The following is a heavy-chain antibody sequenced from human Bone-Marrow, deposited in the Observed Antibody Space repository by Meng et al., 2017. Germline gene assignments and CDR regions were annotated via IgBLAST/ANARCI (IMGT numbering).Heavy chain of an antibody. D-gene: IGHD1-1*01. CDR3: AKFDELSWFDP. CDR2: IYSSGDT. V-gene: IGHV3-53*02. J-gene: IGHJ5*02. Sequence: VLLVETGVGLIHPGGSLRLPCAASALSVGRNHMSWGRQVPGKGLEWVSVIYSSGDTYYADSVKGRFTISRDNSKNKLFLHMNSLRVDDTAVYSCAKFDELSWFDPWGQGTLVTVSS. CDR1: ALSVGRNH.